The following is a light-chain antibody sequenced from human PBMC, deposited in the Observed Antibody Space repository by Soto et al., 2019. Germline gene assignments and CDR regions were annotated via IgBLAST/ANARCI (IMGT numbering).Light chain of an antibody. CDR2: HVS. V-gene: IGLV2-14*03. CDR3: SSYTSSTTLRV. CDR1: SSDIGGFNY. Sequence: QSALTQPASVSGSPGQSITISCTGTSSDIGGFNYVSWYQQHPGKAPKLIIYHVSKRPSGVSHRFSGSKSGNTASLTISGLQAEDDADSYCSSYTSSTTLRVFGGGTKLTVL. J-gene: IGLJ2*01.